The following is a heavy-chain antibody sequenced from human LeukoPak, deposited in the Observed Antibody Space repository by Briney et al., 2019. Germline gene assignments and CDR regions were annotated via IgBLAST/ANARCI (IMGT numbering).Heavy chain of an antibody. CDR1: GFTFSSYG. CDR2: ISYDGSNK. Sequence: GGSLRLSCAASGFTFSSYGVHWVRQAPGKGLEWVAVISYDGSNKYYADSVKGRFTISRDNSKNTLYLQMNSLRAEDTAVYYCAKDTPTYYDFWSGYYTFDYWGQGTLVTVSS. V-gene: IGHV3-30*18. D-gene: IGHD3-3*01. CDR3: AKDTPTYYDFWSGYYTFDY. J-gene: IGHJ4*02.